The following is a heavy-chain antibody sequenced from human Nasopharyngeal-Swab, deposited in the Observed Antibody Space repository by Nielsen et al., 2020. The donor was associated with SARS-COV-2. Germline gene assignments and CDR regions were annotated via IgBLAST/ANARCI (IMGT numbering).Heavy chain of an antibody. J-gene: IGHJ6*02. D-gene: IGHD2-2*01. Sequence: SVKVSCKASGGIFSSYAISWVRQAPGQGLEWMGGIIPILGIANYAQKFQGRVTITADKSTSTAYMELSSLRSEDTAVYYCAREYGIVVVPAATGGMDVWGQGTTVTVSS. CDR2: IIPILGIA. V-gene: IGHV1-69*10. CDR1: GGIFSSYA. CDR3: AREYGIVVVPAATGGMDV.